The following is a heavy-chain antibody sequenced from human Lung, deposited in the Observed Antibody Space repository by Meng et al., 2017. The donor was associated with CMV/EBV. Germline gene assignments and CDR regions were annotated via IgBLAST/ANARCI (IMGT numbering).Heavy chain of an antibody. CDR2: INPSGGST. Sequence: ASVXVSXXASGYTFTSYYMHWVRQAPGQGLEWMGIINPSGGSTSYAQKFQGRVTMTRDTSTSTVYMELSSLRSEDTAVYYCARVGNERITIFGVVTKGAFDIWGQGXMVTVS. J-gene: IGHJ3*02. CDR3: ARVGNERITIFGVVTKGAFDI. V-gene: IGHV1-46*01. D-gene: IGHD3-3*01. CDR1: GYTFTSYY.